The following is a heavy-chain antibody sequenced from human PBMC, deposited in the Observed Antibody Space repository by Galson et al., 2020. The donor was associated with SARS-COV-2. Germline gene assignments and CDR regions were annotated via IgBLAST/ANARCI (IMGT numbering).Heavy chain of an antibody. CDR3: SGHSIAAGKLTY. J-gene: IGHJ4*02. CDR1: GGSFRYYS. D-gene: IGHD2-2*01. Sequence: SETLSLTCPVYGGSFRYYSWSWIRQSPGESLEWIGYISHSGSTNYNPSLKSRVSISVDTSKNQFSLNLSCVTAADTAVYFCSGHSIAAGKLTYWGQGILVTVSS. V-gene: IGHV4-59*08. CDR2: ISHSGST.